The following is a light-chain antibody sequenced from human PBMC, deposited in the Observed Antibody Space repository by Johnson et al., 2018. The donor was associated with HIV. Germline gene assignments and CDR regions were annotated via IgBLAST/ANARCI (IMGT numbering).Light chain of an antibody. J-gene: IGLJ1*01. V-gene: IGLV1-51*01. CDR2: ENN. CDR1: NSNIGNNY. Sequence: QSVLTQPPSVSAAPGQKVTISCSGSNSNIGNNYVSWYQQLPGTAPKLLIYENNKLPSGIPDRFSGSKSGTSATLDITGLQTGDEADYYCGTWDSSLGAWVFGTGTKVTVL. CDR3: GTWDSSLGAWV.